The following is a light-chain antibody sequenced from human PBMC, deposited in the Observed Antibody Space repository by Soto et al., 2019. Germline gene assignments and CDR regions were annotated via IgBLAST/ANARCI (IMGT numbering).Light chain of an antibody. CDR1: SSNIGAGFD. CDR2: GNT. J-gene: IGLJ1*01. CDR3: QSYDISLRGNV. V-gene: IGLV1-40*01. Sequence: QSVLTQPPSVSGAPGQRVILSCTGNSSNIGAGFDVHWYQQVPGSAPTLLIYGNTNRPTGVPDRFSGSTGGTSASLTITGLQPDDDADYYCQSYDISLRGNVFGPGTKLTVL.